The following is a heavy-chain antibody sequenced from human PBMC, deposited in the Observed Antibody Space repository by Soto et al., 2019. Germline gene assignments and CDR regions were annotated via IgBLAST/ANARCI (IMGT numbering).Heavy chain of an antibody. D-gene: IGHD1-26*01. CDR1: EGAISISNW. Sequence: RETRASTDAGSEGAISISNWCSCGSQLPGKGLEWIGEIYHSGSTNSNPSLKSRVTISVDKSKNQFSTKLRSVPAADTAVYYCARRSIVGATSGGHDAFDIWGQGTMVT. CDR2: IYHSGST. CDR3: ARRSIVGATSGGHDAFDI. V-gene: IGHV4-4*03. J-gene: IGHJ3*02.